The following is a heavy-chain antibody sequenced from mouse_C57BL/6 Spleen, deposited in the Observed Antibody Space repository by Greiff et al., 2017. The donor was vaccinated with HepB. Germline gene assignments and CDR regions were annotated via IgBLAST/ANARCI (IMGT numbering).Heavy chain of an antibody. Sequence: QVQLQQPGAELVKPGASVKLSCKASGYTFTSYWMHWVKQRPGQGLEWIGMIHPNSGSTNYNEKFKSKATLTVDKSSSTAYMQLSSLTSEDSAVYYCARDGSSYPYYAMDYWGQGTSVTVSS. J-gene: IGHJ4*01. CDR3: ARDGSSYPYYAMDY. D-gene: IGHD1-1*01. CDR1: GYTFTSYW. CDR2: IHPNSGST. V-gene: IGHV1-64*01.